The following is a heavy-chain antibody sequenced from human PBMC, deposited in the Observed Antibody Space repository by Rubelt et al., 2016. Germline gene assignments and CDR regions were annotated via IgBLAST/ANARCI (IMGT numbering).Heavy chain of an antibody. CDR3: AKGGGSGWYRAFDY. V-gene: IGHV1-2*02. CDR2: INPNSGGT. J-gene: IGHJ4*02. D-gene: IGHD6-19*01. Sequence: GLEWMGWINPNSGGTNYAQKFQGRVTMTRDTSISTAYMELSRLRSDDTAVYYCAKGGGSGWYRAFDYWGQGTLVTVSS.